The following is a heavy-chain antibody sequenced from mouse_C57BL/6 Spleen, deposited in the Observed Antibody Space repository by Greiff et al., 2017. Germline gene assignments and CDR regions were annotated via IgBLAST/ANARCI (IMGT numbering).Heavy chain of an antibody. Sequence: VQLQQSGPVLARPGASVKMSCKTSGYTFTSYWMHWVKQRPGQGLEWIGAIYPGNSDTSYNQKFKGKAKLTAVTSASTAYMELSSLTNEDSAVYYCTRWDDYDPRAMDYWGQGTSVTVSS. CDR1: GYTFTSYW. D-gene: IGHD2-4*01. V-gene: IGHV1-5*01. CDR2: IYPGNSDT. J-gene: IGHJ4*01. CDR3: TRWDDYDPRAMDY.